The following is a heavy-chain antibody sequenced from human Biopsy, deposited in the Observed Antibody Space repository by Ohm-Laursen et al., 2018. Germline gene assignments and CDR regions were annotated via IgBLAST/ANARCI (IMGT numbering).Heavy chain of an antibody. CDR2: INPGGNST. CDR3: VLASFDY. CDR1: GYTFTNYG. V-gene: IGHV1-46*01. Sequence: SVKVSCKASGYTFTNYGISWVRQAPGQGLEWMGIINPGGNSTAYTQNFQGRVTMTWDTSTTTVYMELSSLRSEDTAVYYCVLASFDYWGQGTLVTVSS. J-gene: IGHJ4*02.